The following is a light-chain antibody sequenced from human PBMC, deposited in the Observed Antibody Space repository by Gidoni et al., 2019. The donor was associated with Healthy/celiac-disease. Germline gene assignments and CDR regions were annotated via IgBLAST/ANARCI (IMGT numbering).Light chain of an antibody. CDR2: EVS. Sequence: QSALTQPPSASGSPGQSVTISCTGTSSYVGGYNYVSWYQQHPGKAPKLMIYEVSKRPSGVPDRFFGSKSGNTASLTVSGLQAEDEADYYCSSYAGSNNLVFGGGTKLTVL. J-gene: IGLJ3*02. CDR1: SSYVGGYNY. CDR3: SSYAGSNNLV. V-gene: IGLV2-8*01.